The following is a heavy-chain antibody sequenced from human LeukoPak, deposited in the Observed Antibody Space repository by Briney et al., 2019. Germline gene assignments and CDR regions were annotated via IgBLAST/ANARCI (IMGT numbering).Heavy chain of an antibody. J-gene: IGHJ6*02. CDR1: QYTFTDYA. CDR2: IDAGNGKT. V-gene: IGHV1-3*01. CDR3: ARAYDFWSGNYYYGMDV. Sequence: ASVKVSCKASQYTFTDYAVHWVSQAPGQRLEWMGWIDAGNGKTKYSQSFQGRVTIIRDASATTAYMELSSLTSEDTAVYYCARAYDFWSGNYYYGMDVWGQGTTVTVSS. D-gene: IGHD3-3*01.